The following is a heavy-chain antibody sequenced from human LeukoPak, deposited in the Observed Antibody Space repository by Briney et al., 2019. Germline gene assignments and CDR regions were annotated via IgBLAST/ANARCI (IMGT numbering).Heavy chain of an antibody. CDR2: ISAYNGNT. D-gene: IGHD3-3*01. CDR1: GYTFTSYG. J-gene: IGHJ3*02. V-gene: IGHV1-18*01. Sequence: ASVKVSCKASGYTFTSYGISWVRQAPGQGLEWMGWISAYNGNTNYAQKLQGRVTMTTDTSTSTAYMELRSLRSDDTAVYYCARRPPYDFWSGYDDAFDIWGQGTMVTVSS. CDR3: ARRPPYDFWSGYDDAFDI.